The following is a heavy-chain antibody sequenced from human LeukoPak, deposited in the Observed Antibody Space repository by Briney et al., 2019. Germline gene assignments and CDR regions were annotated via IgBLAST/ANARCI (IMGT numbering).Heavy chain of an antibody. CDR1: GGSFSGYY. V-gene: IGHV4-34*01. CDR3: ASGVVADAFDI. D-gene: IGHD2-2*01. CDR2: INHSGST. Sequence: SETLSLTCAVYGGSFSGYYWSWIRQPPGKGLEWIGEINHSGSTNYNPSLKSRVTISVDTSKNQFSLKLSSVTAADTAVYYCASGVVADAFDIWGQGTMVTVSS. J-gene: IGHJ3*02.